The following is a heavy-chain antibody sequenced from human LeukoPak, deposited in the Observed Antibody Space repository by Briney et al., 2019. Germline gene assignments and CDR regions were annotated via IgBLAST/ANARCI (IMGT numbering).Heavy chain of an antibody. D-gene: IGHD5-18*01. CDR1: GGSISSGGYY. V-gene: IGHV4-31*03. Sequence: SQTLSLTCTVSGGSISSGGYYWSWIRQHPGKGLEWIGYIYYSGSTYYNPSLESRVTISVDTSKNQFSLKLSSVTAADTAVYYCARGDTAMTNFDYWGQGTLVTVSS. CDR3: ARGDTAMTNFDY. CDR2: IYYSGST. J-gene: IGHJ4*02.